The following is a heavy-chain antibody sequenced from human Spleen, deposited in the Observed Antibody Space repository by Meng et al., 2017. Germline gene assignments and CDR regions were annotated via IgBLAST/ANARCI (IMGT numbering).Heavy chain of an antibody. CDR1: GYTFTSYA. CDR2: INTNTGNP. J-gene: IGHJ5*02. V-gene: IGHV7-4-1*02. Sequence: QGQLVQAGSELKKPGASVKVSCKASGYTFTSYAMNWVRQAPGQGLEWMGWINTNTGNPTYAQGFTGRFVFSLDTSVSTAYLHISSLKAEDTAVYYCARDHSSAWYLNWLDPWGQGTLVTVAS. D-gene: IGHD6-13*01. CDR3: ARDHSSAWYLNWLDP.